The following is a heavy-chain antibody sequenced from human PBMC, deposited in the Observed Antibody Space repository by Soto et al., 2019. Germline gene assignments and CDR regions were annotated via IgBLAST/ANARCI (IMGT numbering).Heavy chain of an antibody. CDR3: AKDAPGSGYLSDY. CDR1: GFTFSSYD. V-gene: IGHV3-23*01. CDR2: ISGTGGGGGA. Sequence: EVQLLESGGGLVQPGGSLRLSCAASGFTFSSYDMSWVRQAPGKGLEWISTISGTGGGGGATYGDSVKGRFTISRDNSKNTLYLQLNSLRAEDTAVYYCAKDAPGSGYLSDYWCQGTLVTVSS. D-gene: IGHD3-22*01. J-gene: IGHJ4*02.